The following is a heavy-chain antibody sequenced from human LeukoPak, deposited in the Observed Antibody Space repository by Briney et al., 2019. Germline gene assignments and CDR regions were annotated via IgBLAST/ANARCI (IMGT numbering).Heavy chain of an antibody. CDR1: GFTFSSYS. V-gene: IGHV3-21*01. J-gene: IGHJ4*02. Sequence: GGALRLSCAASGFTFSSYSMNWVRQAPGKGLEWVSSISSSSSYIYYTDSVKGRFTISRDNAKNSLYLQMNSLRAEDTAVYYCARDPYYYDSSGHISPFDYWGQGTLVTVSS. CDR3: ARDPYYYDSSGHISPFDY. D-gene: IGHD3-22*01. CDR2: ISSSSSYI.